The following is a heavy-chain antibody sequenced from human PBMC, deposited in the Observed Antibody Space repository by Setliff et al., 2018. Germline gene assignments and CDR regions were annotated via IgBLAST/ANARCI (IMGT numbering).Heavy chain of an antibody. CDR2: IWNDGSSK. J-gene: IGHJ6*03. CDR1: GFTFSDYS. D-gene: IGHD3-3*01. CDR3: TREASVDFWSGYPYYYYMDV. V-gene: IGHV3-33*08. Sequence: PGGSLRLSCAASGFTFSDYSLNWVRQAPGKGLEWVALIWNDGSSKFYGDSVKGRFTISRDNSKNTLYLQMNSLKTEDTAVYYCTREASVDFWSGYPYYYYMDVWGKGTTVTVSS.